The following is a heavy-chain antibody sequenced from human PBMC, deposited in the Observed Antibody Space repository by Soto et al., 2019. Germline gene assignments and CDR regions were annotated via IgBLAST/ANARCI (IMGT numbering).Heavy chain of an antibody. CDR3: AKDDPLRYCSSTRCYPGPY. Sequence: GGSLRLSCAASGFTFSSYAMSWVRQAPGKGLEWVSAISGSGGSTYYADSVKGRFTISRDNSKNTLYLQMNSLRAEDTAVYYCAKDDPLRYCSSTRCYPGPYWGQGTLLTVSS. V-gene: IGHV3-23*01. CDR1: GFTFSSYA. J-gene: IGHJ4*02. CDR2: ISGSGGST. D-gene: IGHD2-2*01.